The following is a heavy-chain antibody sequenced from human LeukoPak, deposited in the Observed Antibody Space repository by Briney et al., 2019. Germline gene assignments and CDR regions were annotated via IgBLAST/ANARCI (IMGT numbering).Heavy chain of an antibody. CDR2: IKTERSGK. CDR3: ARDWNGSGSPNDF. D-gene: IGHD3-10*01. J-gene: IGHJ4*02. CDR1: GFTFSTYW. V-gene: IGHV3-7*01. Sequence: GGSLRLSCAVSGFTFSTYWMSWGRQAPGKGVEWVANIKTERSGKYYVDSLKGRFTISRDNAKKSLYLQKNSLRGEDTALYYCARDWNGSGSPNDFWGQGTLVTVSS.